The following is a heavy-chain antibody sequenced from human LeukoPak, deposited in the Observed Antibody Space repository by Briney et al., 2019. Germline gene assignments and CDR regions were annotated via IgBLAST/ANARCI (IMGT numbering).Heavy chain of an antibody. CDR2: IWYDGSNK. CDR3: AREDGGMDV. Sequence: GGSLRLSFAASGFTFRSYGRHWVGQAQGKGLEWVAVIWYDGSNKYYADSVEGRFSISRDNSKNTLYLQMNSLRVEDTAVYSCAREDGGMDVWGQGTTVTVSS. CDR1: GFTFRSYG. J-gene: IGHJ6*02. V-gene: IGHV3-33*01.